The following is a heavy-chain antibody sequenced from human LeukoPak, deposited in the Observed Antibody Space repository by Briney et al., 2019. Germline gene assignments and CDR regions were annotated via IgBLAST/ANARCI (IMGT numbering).Heavy chain of an antibody. Sequence: GGSLRLSCAASGFTFSRHGMSWVRQAPGKGLEWVAFIRYDGSNKYYADSVKGRFTISRDNSKNTLYLQMNSLRAEDTAVYYCAILGGYSYGGRYFDYWGQGTLVTVSS. D-gene: IGHD5-18*01. CDR2: IRYDGSNK. CDR3: AILGGYSYGGRYFDY. J-gene: IGHJ4*02. CDR1: GFTFSRHG. V-gene: IGHV3-30*02.